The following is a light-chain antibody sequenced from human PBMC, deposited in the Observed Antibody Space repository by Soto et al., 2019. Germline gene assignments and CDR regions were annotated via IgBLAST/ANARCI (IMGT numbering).Light chain of an antibody. J-gene: IGKJ4*02. V-gene: IGKV1-9*01. CDR1: QGISSY. CDR2: AAS. CDR3: QQLNSYPHG. Sequence: DIQLTQSPSFLSASVGDRVTITCRASQGISSYLAWYQQKPGKAPKLLIYAASTLQSGVPSRFSGSGSGTEFTLTISSLQPEDFATYYCQQLNSYPHGFGGGTKVEIK.